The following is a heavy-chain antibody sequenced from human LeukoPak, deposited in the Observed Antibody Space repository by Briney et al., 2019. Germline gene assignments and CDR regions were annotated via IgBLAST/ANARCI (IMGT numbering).Heavy chain of an antibody. D-gene: IGHD2-15*01. CDR2: ISGSGGST. V-gene: IGHV3-23*01. Sequence: GGSLRLSCAASGFTFSTYAMSWVRQAPGKGLEWVSGISGSGGSTYYVDSVKGRFTISRDTSEKMLYLQMNSLRAEDTAVYYCAKSRSSGGYGMDVWGQGTTVIVFS. CDR3: AKSRSSGGYGMDV. J-gene: IGHJ6*02. CDR1: GFTFSTYA.